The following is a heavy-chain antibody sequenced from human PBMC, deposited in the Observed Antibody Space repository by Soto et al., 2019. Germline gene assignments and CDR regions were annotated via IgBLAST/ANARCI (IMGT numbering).Heavy chain of an antibody. J-gene: IGHJ4*02. CDR1: GYTFTEHN. Sequence: GASVKVSCKASGYTFTEHNLHWVRQAPGQGLEWMGSINPRNGDTDFAQKFQPRVTMTRDTSITTAYMEVFRLTSHDTAVYYCARHRFTSGSDYFDSWGQGTLVTVSS. CDR3: ARHRFTSGSDYFDS. CDR2: INPRNGDT. D-gene: IGHD3-16*02. V-gene: IGHV1-2*02.